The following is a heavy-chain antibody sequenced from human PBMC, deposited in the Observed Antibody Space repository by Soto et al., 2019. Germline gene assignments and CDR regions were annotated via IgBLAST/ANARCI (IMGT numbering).Heavy chain of an antibody. V-gene: IGHV4-30-4*01. CDR3: ARGRYCLTGRCFPNWFDS. CDR1: GDSISTVDYF. J-gene: IGHJ5*01. CDR2: IYKSATT. Sequence: PSETLSLTCSVSGDSISTVDYFWAWIRQPPGQALEYIGYIYKSATTYYNPSFESRVAISLDTSKSQFSLNATSVTAADTAVYFCARGRYCLTGRCFPNWFDSWGQGTLVT. D-gene: IGHD2-15*01.